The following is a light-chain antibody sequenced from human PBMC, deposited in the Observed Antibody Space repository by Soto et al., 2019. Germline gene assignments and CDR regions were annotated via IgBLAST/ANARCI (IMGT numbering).Light chain of an antibody. V-gene: IGKV3-15*01. CDR1: QSASTN. Sequence: EIVLTQSPVTLSVSPGERATLFCRASQSASTNLAWYQHKPGQAPRLLIYGASTRATAIPARFSGSGSGTEFTLTINSLESEDFAVYYCQHYHSWPRIDFGQGTRLEIK. CDR2: GAS. J-gene: IGKJ5*01. CDR3: QHYHSWPRID.